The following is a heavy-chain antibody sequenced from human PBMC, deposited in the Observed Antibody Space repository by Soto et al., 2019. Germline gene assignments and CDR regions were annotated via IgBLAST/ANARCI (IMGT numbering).Heavy chain of an antibody. CDR2: IYWDDDK. CDR1: GFSLSTSRVG. V-gene: IGHV2-5*02. J-gene: IGHJ4*02. Sequence: QITLKESGPTLVKPTQTLTLICTFSGFSLSTSRVGVGWIREPPGKALEWLALIYWDDDKRYSPSLKSRLTITKDTSKNQVVLTMTSTDPVDTATYYCAHTSGGGNSACFDYWGQGTLVTVSS. CDR3: AHTSGGGNSACFDY. D-gene: IGHD2-21*02.